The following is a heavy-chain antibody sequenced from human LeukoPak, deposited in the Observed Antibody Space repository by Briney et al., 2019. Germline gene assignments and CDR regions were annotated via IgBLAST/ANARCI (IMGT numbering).Heavy chain of an antibody. D-gene: IGHD3-22*01. CDR1: GASLSSHY. V-gene: IGHV4-59*11. Sequence: SETLSLTCTVSGASLSSHYWSWIRQPPGKGLEWIGYIDYSGSTNYNPSLKSRVTISVDTSKNQFSLNLSSVTAADTAVYYCARGHYYDTSGDYWGQGTLVTVSS. CDR3: ARGHYYDTSGDY. CDR2: IDYSGST. J-gene: IGHJ4*02.